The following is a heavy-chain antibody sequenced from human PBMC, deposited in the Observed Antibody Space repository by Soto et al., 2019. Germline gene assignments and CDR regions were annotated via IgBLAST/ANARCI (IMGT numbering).Heavy chain of an antibody. Sequence: EVQLVESGGGLVQPGGSLRLSCAASGLIFSDYHMDWVRQAPGKGLEWVGRIRRKANSYTTEYAASVKGRFTISRDDSNNSLYLQMNSLKIEDTAVYYCAMLGGWSGGSSGMDVWGQGTTVTVSS. V-gene: IGHV3-72*01. CDR2: IRRKANSYTT. D-gene: IGHD6-19*01. CDR1: GLIFSDYH. CDR3: AMLGGWSGGSSGMDV. J-gene: IGHJ6*02.